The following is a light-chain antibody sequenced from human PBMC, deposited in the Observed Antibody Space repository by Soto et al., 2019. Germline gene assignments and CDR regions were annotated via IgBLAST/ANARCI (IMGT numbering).Light chain of an antibody. Sequence: IQLTQSPSSLSASVGDRVTITCRASQGISSYLAWYQQKPGKAPKLLIYAASTLESGVPSRFSGSGSGTDFTLTISSLQPEDFATYYCQQLNSYRTFGQGTKVEIK. CDR2: AAS. CDR1: QGISSY. CDR3: QQLNSYRT. V-gene: IGKV1-9*01. J-gene: IGKJ1*01.